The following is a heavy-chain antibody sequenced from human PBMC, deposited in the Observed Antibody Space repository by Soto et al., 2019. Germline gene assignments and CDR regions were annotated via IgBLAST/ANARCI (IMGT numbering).Heavy chain of an antibody. Sequence: QVQLVQSGAEVKKPGASVMVSCKASVYTFTSYGISWVRQAPGQGLGWLGWISAYNGNTNYAQKLQGRVTMTTDTSTSTAYMELRSLRSDDTAVDYCARDDPDSSSGYGGPSHYYYHYGMDVWGQGTTVTVSS. CDR2: ISAYNGNT. J-gene: IGHJ6*01. CDR1: VYTFTSYG. CDR3: ARDDPDSSSGYGGPSHYYYHYGMDV. V-gene: IGHV1-18*04. D-gene: IGHD6-13*01.